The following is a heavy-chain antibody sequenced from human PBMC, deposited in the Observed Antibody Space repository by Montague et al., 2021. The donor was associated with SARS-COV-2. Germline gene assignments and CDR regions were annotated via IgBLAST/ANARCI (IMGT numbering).Heavy chain of an antibody. CDR1: SGSISSYY. CDR2: IYYSGST. D-gene: IGHD3-22*01. V-gene: IGHV4-59*01. J-gene: IGHJ3*02. Sequence: SETLSLTCTVSSGSISSYYWSWIRQPPGKGLEWIGYIYYSGSTNYNPSLKSRVTISVDTSKNQFSLKLSSVTAADTAVYYCARGIPRPMRWLLVVDDAFDIWGQGTMVTVSS. CDR3: ARGIPRPMRWLLVVDDAFDI.